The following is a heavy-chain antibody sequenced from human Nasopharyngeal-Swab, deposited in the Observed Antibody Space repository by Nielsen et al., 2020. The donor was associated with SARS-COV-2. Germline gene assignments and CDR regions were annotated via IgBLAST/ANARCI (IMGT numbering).Heavy chain of an antibody. V-gene: IGHV3-7*04. CDR1: GFPFRNHY. Sequence: GESLKISCAASGFPFRNHYITWVRQPPGKGLEWVANVRQDAREQFYADSVKGRFTISRDNAKNSLSLQMNNLRADDTAVYYCARENWGKLDYWGQGALVTVSS. CDR2: VRQDAREQ. CDR3: ARENWGKLDY. J-gene: IGHJ4*02. D-gene: IGHD7-27*01.